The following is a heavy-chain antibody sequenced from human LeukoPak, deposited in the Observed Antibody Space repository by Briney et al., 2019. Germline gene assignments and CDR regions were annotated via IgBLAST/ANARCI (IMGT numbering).Heavy chain of an antibody. D-gene: IGHD3-9*01. CDR1: GGSFSGYY. Sequence: SETLSLTCAVYGGSFSGYYWSWIRQPPGKGLEWIGEINHSGSTNYNPSLKSRVTISVDTSKNQFSLKLSSVTAADTAVYYCARTYYDILTGYYSRAPFDYWGQGTLVTVSS. J-gene: IGHJ4*02. V-gene: IGHV4-34*01. CDR2: INHSGST. CDR3: ARTYYDILTGYYSRAPFDY.